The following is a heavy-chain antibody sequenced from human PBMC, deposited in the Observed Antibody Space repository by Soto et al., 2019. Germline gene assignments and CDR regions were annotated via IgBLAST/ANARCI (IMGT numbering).Heavy chain of an antibody. Sequence: PSETLSLTCTVSGGSISSYYWSWIRQPPGKGLEWIGYIYYSGSTNYNPSLKSRVTISVDTSKNQFSLKLSSVTAADTAVYYCARRGYYGSGSYKDWFDPWGQGTLVTVSS. J-gene: IGHJ5*02. D-gene: IGHD3-10*01. CDR2: IYYSGST. V-gene: IGHV4-59*08. CDR3: ARRGYYGSGSYKDWFDP. CDR1: GGSISSYY.